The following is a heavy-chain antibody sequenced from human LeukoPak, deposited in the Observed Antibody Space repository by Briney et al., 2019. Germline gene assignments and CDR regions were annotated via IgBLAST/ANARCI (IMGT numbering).Heavy chain of an antibody. Sequence: GGSLRLSCAASVFTFDDYAMHWVRQAPGKGLEWVSGISWNSGSIGYADSVKGRFTIPRDNAKNSLYLQMNSLRAEDVALYSCAKESAIGYFDYWGQGTLVTVSS. CDR1: VFTFDDYA. V-gene: IGHV3-9*03. CDR2: ISWNSGSI. D-gene: IGHD2-2*02. CDR3: AKESAIGYFDY. J-gene: IGHJ4*02.